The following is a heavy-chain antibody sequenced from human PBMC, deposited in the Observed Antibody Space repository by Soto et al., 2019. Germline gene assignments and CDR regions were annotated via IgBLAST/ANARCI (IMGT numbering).Heavy chain of an antibody. CDR2: ISNAGNK. D-gene: IGHD5-12*01. J-gene: IGHJ4*02. V-gene: IGHV3-23*01. CDR1: AFTVTNYG. Sequence: EVQLLESGGGLVQPGGSLRLSCVASAFTVTNYGMVWVRQAPGKGLEWVSTISNAGNKYYVDSVKGRFTISRDNSKNTLFLQMNSLRAEDTAVYYCAKENSGYENWGQGTLVTVSS. CDR3: AKENSGYEN.